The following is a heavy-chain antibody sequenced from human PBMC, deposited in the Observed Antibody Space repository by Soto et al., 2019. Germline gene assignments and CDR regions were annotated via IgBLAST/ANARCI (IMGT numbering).Heavy chain of an antibody. V-gene: IGHV1-8*01. D-gene: IGHD2-2*01. Sequence: QVQLVQSGAEVKKPGASVKVSCKASGYTFTSYDINWVRQATGQGLEWMGWMNPNSGNTGYAQKFQGRVTMTRNTSISPAYMELSSLRSEDTAVYYCARGPPIRYCSSTSCYYYYYYMDVWGKGTTVTVSS. J-gene: IGHJ6*03. CDR1: GYTFTSYD. CDR2: MNPNSGNT. CDR3: ARGPPIRYCSSTSCYYYYYYMDV.